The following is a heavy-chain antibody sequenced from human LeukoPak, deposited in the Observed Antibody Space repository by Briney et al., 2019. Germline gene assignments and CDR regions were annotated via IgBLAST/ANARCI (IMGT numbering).Heavy chain of an antibody. D-gene: IGHD3-3*01. Sequence: GGSLRLSCAASGFTFSSYSMNWVRQAPGKGLEWVSYISSSSSTIYYADSVKGQFTISRDNAKNSLYLQMNSLRAEDTAVYYCARDLGTIFGVVPSSWGQGTLVTVSS. CDR2: ISSSSSTI. V-gene: IGHV3-48*01. J-gene: IGHJ5*02. CDR3: ARDLGTIFGVVPSS. CDR1: GFTFSSYS.